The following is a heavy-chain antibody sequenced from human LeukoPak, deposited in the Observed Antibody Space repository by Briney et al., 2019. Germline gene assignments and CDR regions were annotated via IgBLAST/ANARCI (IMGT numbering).Heavy chain of an antibody. Sequence: SETLSLTCAVYGGSFSGYYWSWIRQPPGKGLEWIGEINYSGSTNYNPPLKSRVTISVDTSKNQFSLKLSSVTAADTAVYYCARVPQMITFGGVIVNRGFDYWGQGTLVTVSS. D-gene: IGHD3-16*02. CDR3: ARVPQMITFGGVIVNRGFDY. J-gene: IGHJ4*02. CDR2: INYSGST. V-gene: IGHV4-34*01. CDR1: GGSFSGYY.